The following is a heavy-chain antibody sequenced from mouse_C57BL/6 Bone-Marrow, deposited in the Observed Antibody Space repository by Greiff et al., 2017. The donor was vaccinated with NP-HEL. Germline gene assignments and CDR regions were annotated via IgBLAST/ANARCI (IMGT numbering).Heavy chain of an antibody. V-gene: IGHV1-50*01. J-gene: IGHJ4*01. CDR2: IDPSDSYT. CDR1: GYTFTSYW. D-gene: IGHD1-1*01. Sequence: QVQLKQPGAELVKPGASVKLSCKASGYTFTSYWMQWVKQRPGQGLEWIGEIDPSDSYTNYNQKFKGKATLTVDTSSSTAYMQLSSLTSEDSAVYYCARSGENYYGSSFPYAMDYWGQGTSVTVSS. CDR3: ARSGENYYGSSFPYAMDY.